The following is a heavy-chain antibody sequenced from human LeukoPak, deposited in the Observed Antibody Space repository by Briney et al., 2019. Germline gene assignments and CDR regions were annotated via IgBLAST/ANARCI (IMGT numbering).Heavy chain of an antibody. CDR3: ARDLVPEYYDLWSGYSVDAFDI. Sequence: PGGPLRLSCAASGFTLEDFGMSWVRQAPGKGREWVSGINWNGGSTGYADSVKGRFTISRDNAKNSLYLQMNSLRAEDTALYYCARDLVPEYYDLWSGYSVDAFDIWGQGTMVTVSS. CDR1: GFTLEDFG. J-gene: IGHJ3*02. CDR2: INWNGGST. D-gene: IGHD3-3*01. V-gene: IGHV3-20*04.